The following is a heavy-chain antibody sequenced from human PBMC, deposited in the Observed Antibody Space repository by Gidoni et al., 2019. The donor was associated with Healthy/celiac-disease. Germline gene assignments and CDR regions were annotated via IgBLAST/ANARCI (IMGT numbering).Heavy chain of an antibody. J-gene: IGHJ4*02. CDR3: VKVGRDGYNYYFNY. V-gene: IGHV3-64D*06. CDR2: NSSNGGST. Sequence: EVPLVASGGGLVQPGWSLRLSCSASGSTFSSYAMHWVRQAPGKGLEQVSANSSNGGSTYYADAVKGRFTNSRDNSKNTLYLQMSSLRAEDTAVYYCVKVGRDGYNYYFNYWGQGTLVTVSS. D-gene: IGHD5-12*01. CDR1: GSTFSSYA.